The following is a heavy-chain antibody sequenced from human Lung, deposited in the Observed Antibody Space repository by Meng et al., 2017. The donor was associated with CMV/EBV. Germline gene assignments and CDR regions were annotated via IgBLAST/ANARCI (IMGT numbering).Heavy chain of an antibody. D-gene: IGHD3-10*01. Sequence: XVXVSXXASGGTFSSYTITWVRQAPGQGLEWVGRIIPILDRRNNAQKFQGRITLTADKSTTTAYMELNALRPEDTAVYYCARVNDHGGYSNDYWGQGTLVTVSS. J-gene: IGHJ4*02. V-gene: IGHV1-69*08. CDR2: IIPILDRR. CDR3: ARVNDHGGYSNDY. CDR1: GGTFSSYT.